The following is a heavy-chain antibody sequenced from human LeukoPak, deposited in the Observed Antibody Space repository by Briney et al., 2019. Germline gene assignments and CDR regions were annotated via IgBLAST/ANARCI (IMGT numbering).Heavy chain of an antibody. D-gene: IGHD3-22*01. J-gene: IGHJ6*02. CDR2: IIPVLGVT. CDR3: ARENARYDSSGYQPSYFYGMDV. Sequence: ASVKVSCKASVDTSRPYAFGWVRQAPGQGLEWMGRIIPVLGVTYYAQGFQGRVTMTADRSTRTVFMELKNLRSDETAVYFCARENARYDSSGYQPSYFYGMDVWGQGTTVTVSS. CDR1: VDTSRPYA. V-gene: IGHV1-69*04.